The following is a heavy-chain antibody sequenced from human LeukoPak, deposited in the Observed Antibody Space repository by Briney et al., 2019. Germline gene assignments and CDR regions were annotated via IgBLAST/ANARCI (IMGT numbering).Heavy chain of an antibody. CDR3: ARSSSIYYGSGSPFDY. Sequence: GGSLRLSCAASGFTFSSYWMSWVRQAPGKGLEWVANIKQDGSEKYYVDSVKGRLTISRDNAKNSLYLQMNSLRAEDTAVYYCARSSSIYYGSGSPFDYWGQGTLVTVSS. CDR2: IKQDGSEK. CDR1: GFTFSSYW. V-gene: IGHV3-7*01. D-gene: IGHD3-10*01. J-gene: IGHJ4*02.